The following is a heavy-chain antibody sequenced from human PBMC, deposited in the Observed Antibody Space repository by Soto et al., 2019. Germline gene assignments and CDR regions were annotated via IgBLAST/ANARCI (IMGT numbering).Heavy chain of an antibody. CDR1: GFTFSNAW. CDR3: TTDFSWGKRYGGYGSVPGY. J-gene: IGHJ4*02. V-gene: IGHV3-15*07. Sequence: GGSLRLSCAASGFTFSNAWMNWVRQAPGKGLEWVGRIKSKTDGGTTDYAAPVKGRFTISRDDSKNTLYLQMNSLKTEDTAVYYCTTDFSWGKRYGGYGSVPGYWGQGTLVTVSS. CDR2: IKSKTDGGTT. D-gene: IGHD5-12*01.